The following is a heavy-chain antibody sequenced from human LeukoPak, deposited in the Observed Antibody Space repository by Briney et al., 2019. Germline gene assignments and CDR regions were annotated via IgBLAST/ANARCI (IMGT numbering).Heavy chain of an antibody. CDR2: IYYNGAT. V-gene: IGHV4-59*01. CDR1: GGSITDYY. CDR3: TRSDYSTYFNY. J-gene: IGHJ4*02. D-gene: IGHD2-15*01. Sequence: NSSETLSLTCTVSGGSITDYYWIWIRQPPGKGLEYIGYIYYNGATNYNPSLKSRVTISVDTSKNQFSLNLRSVTAADTAVYYCTRSDYSTYFNYWGPGTLVTVSS.